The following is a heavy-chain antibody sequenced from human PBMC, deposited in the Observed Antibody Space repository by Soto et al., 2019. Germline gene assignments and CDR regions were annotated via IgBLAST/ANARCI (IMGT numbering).Heavy chain of an antibody. V-gene: IGHV1-2*04. CDR1: GYTFTGYY. CDR2: INPNSGGT. Sequence: ASAKVSCKASGYTFTGYYMHWVRQAPGQGLEWMGWINPNSGGTNYAQKFQGWVTMTRDTSISTAYMELSRLRSDDTAVYYCARGGGVATKEDYYYYGMDVWGQGTTVTVSS. D-gene: IGHD5-12*01. CDR3: ARGGGVATKEDYYYYGMDV. J-gene: IGHJ6*02.